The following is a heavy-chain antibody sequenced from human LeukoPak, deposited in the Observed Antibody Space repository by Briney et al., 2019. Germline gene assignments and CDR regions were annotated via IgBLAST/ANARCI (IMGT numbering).Heavy chain of an antibody. CDR2: IYYSGST. Sequence: SETLSLTCTVSGGSISRYYWSWIRQPPAKGLEWIGYIYYSGSTNYNPSLKSRVTISVDTAKNQFSLKLSSMTAADTAVYYCARGPVGGTTYNDGDAFDIWGQGTMVTVSS. V-gene: IGHV4-59*01. CDR1: GGSISRYY. J-gene: IGHJ3*02. CDR3: ARGPVGGTTYNDGDAFDI. D-gene: IGHD1-7*01.